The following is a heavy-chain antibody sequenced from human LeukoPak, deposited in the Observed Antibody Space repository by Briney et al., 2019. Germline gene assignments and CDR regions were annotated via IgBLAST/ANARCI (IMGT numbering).Heavy chain of an antibody. CDR2: IYYSGST. J-gene: IGHJ4*02. CDR3: ARLAGSEPYYFDY. V-gene: IGHV4-30-4*01. D-gene: IGHD1-14*01. Sequence: SQTLSLTCTVSGGSISSGDYYWSWIRQPPGKGLEWIGYIYYSGSTYYNPSLKSRVTISVDTSKNQFSLKLSSVTAADTAVYYCARLAGSEPYYFDYWGQGTLVTVSS. CDR1: GGSISSGDYY.